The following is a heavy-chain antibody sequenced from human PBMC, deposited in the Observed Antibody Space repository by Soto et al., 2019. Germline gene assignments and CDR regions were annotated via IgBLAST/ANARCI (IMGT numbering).Heavy chain of an antibody. CDR2: ISSSSSYI. V-gene: IGHV3-21*01. Sequence: GGSLRLSCAASGFTFSSYSMNWVRQAPGKGLEWVSSISSSSSYIYYADSVKGRFTISRGNAKNSLYLQMNSLRAEDTAVYYCARDPTNYYDSSGYWRKLERDYWGQGTLVTVSS. CDR1: GFTFSSYS. J-gene: IGHJ4*02. CDR3: ARDPTNYYDSSGYWRKLERDY. D-gene: IGHD3-22*01.